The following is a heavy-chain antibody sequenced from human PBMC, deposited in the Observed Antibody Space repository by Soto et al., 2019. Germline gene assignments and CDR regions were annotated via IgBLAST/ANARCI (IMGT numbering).Heavy chain of an antibody. D-gene: IGHD3-16*02. J-gene: IGHJ4*02. Sequence: ASVKVSCKASGYTSTGYNMHWVRQAPGQGREWMGWINPNSGGTNYAQKFQGWVTMTRDTSINTAYLELSRLRSDDTAVYYCAREKGKDYYYIRGSYRRPGHFDYWGQGTLVTVSS. CDR2: INPNSGGT. CDR3: AREKGKDYYYIRGSYRRPGHFDY. CDR1: GYTSTGYN. V-gene: IGHV1-2*04.